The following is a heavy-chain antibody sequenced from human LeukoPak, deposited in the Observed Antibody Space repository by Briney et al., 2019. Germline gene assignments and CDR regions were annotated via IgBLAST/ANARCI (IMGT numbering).Heavy chain of an antibody. Sequence: SVKVSCKASGGTFSSYTISWVRQAPGQGLKWMGRIFPILGIANYAQKFQGRVTITADKSTSTAYMELSSLRSEDTAVYYCAIRPYSRSSYLDYWGQGTLVAVSS. CDR1: GGTFSSYT. V-gene: IGHV1-69*02. CDR3: AIRPYSRSSYLDY. D-gene: IGHD6-6*01. J-gene: IGHJ4*02. CDR2: IFPILGIA.